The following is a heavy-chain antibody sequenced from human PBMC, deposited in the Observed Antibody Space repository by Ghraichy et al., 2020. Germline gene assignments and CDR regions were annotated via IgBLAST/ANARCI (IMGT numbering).Heavy chain of an antibody. Sequence: GGSLRLSCAASGFTFSSYSMNWVRQAPGKGLEWVSSISSSSSYIYYAESVKGRFTISRDNAKNSLYLQMNSLRAEDTAVYYCARESYDFWSGYYSYGRYYYYGMDVWGQGTTVTVSS. CDR3: ARESYDFWSGYYSYGRYYYYGMDV. V-gene: IGHV3-21*01. J-gene: IGHJ6*02. D-gene: IGHD3-3*01. CDR1: GFTFSSYS. CDR2: ISSSSSYI.